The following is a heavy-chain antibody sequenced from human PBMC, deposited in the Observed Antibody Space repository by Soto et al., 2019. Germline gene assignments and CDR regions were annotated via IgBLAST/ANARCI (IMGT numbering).Heavy chain of an antibody. D-gene: IGHD3-22*01. V-gene: IGHV3-15*07. J-gene: IGHJ4*01. CDR3: TTDSYSTIIIVRFDY. CDR2: IKSKTDGGTT. CDR1: GFTFSNAW. Sequence: EVQLVESEGGLVKPGGSLRLSCAASGFTFSNAWINWVRQAPGKGLEWVGRIKSKTDGGTTDYAEPVKGRFAISRDDSNNMVYLQMNSLKIEDTAVYYCTTDSYSTIIIVRFDYWGHGTLVTVSS.